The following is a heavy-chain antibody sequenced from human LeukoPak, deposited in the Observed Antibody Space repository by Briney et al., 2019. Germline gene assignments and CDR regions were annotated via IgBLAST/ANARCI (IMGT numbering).Heavy chain of an antibody. CDR2: IIPILGIA. CDR3: AREVRAGYAFDI. J-gene: IGHJ3*02. CDR1: GGTFSSYA. Sequence: ASVNVSCKASGGTFSSYAISWVRQAPGQGLEWMGRIIPILGIANYALKFQGRVNITADKSKSTAYLELSSLRSGDTAVYYCAREVRAGYAFDIWGQGTMVTVSS. V-gene: IGHV1-69*04. D-gene: IGHD3-10*01.